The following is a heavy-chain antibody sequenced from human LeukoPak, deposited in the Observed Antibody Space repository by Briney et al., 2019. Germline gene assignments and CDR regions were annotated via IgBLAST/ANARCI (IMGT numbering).Heavy chain of an antibody. CDR1: GFTFSSYG. D-gene: IGHD3-3*01. CDR3: ANSNYDVWSGQDWFDP. V-gene: IGHV3-30*02. CDR2: IRYDGSNK. Sequence: GGSLRLSCAASGFTFSSYGMHWVRQAPGKGLEWVAFIRYDGSNKYYADSVKGRFTISRDNSKNTLYLQMNSLRAEDTAVYYCANSNYDVWSGQDWFDPWGQGTLVTVSS. J-gene: IGHJ5*02.